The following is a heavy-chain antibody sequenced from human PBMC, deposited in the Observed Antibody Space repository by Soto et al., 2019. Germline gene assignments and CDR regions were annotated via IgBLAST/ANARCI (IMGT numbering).Heavy chain of an antibody. V-gene: IGHV4-59*08. D-gene: IGHD2-2*01. CDR3: ARGTFVVVPAAALYYFDY. CDR1: GGSISRYY. CDR2: IYYSGST. J-gene: IGHJ4*02. Sequence: QVQLRESGPGLVKPSETLSLTCTVSGGSISRYYWSWIRQPPGKGLEWIGYIYYSGSTNYNPSLKSRVTISVDTSKNQFSLKLNSVTAADTAVYYCARGTFVVVPAAALYYFDYWGQGTLVTVSS.